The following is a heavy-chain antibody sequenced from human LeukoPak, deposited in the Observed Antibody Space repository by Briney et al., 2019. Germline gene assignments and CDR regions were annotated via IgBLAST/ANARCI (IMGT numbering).Heavy chain of an antibody. CDR3: ATVVPAAYSSYYYYYYMDV. CDR2: FDPEDGET. J-gene: IGHJ6*03. D-gene: IGHD2-2*01. CDR1: GYTLTELS. Sequence: ASVKVSCKVSGYTLTELSMHWVRQAPGKGLEWMGGFDPEDGETIYAQKFQGRVTMTEDTSTDTACMELSSLRSEDTAVYYCATVVPAAYSSYYYYYYMDVWGKGTTVTVSS. V-gene: IGHV1-24*01.